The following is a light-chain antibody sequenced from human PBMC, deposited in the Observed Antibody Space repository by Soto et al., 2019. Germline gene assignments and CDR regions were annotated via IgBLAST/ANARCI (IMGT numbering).Light chain of an antibody. V-gene: IGKV3-15*01. CDR1: QSVSRK. Sequence: EIVMTQSPATLSVSPWERATLSCRASQSVSRKLAWYQQNPGQAPRLLIYGASTRATGIPGNFSGSGSGTEFTLTISRLQSEDFAVYYCQQYNNWPYTFGQGTKLEIK. J-gene: IGKJ2*01. CDR3: QQYNNWPYT. CDR2: GAS.